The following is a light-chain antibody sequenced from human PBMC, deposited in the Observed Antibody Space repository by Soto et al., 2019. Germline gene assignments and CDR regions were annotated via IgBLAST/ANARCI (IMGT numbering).Light chain of an antibody. V-gene: IGKV3-20*01. J-gene: IGKJ1*01. CDR1: QSISSTY. Sequence: EIVLTQSPGTLSLSPGERATHSCRASQSISSTYLTWYHQRPGQAPRLLIYDASRRATGIPDRFSGSGSGTDFSLTISXLEPEDFAVYYCQHYDSARWAFGLGTKVDIK. CDR3: QHYDSARWA. CDR2: DAS.